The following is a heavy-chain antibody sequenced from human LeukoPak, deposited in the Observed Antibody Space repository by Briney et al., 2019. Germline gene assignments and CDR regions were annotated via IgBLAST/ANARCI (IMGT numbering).Heavy chain of an antibody. CDR2: IYYSGST. Sequence: SETLSLTCTVSGGSISSSSYYWGWIRQPPGKGLEWIGSIYYSGSTYYNPSLKSRVTISADTSKNQFSLKLSSVTAADTAVYYCARGRMGYYYGSGSYHIDYWGQGTLVTVSS. V-gene: IGHV4-39*07. CDR3: ARGRMGYYYGSGSYHIDY. D-gene: IGHD3-10*01. CDR1: GGSISSSSYY. J-gene: IGHJ4*02.